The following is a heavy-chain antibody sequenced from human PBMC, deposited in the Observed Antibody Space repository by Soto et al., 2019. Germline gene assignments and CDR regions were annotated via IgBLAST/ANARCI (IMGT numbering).Heavy chain of an antibody. J-gene: IGHJ5*02. D-gene: IGHD6-13*01. CDR3: VRRHVSATGIDWFDP. V-gene: IGHV1-3*01. CDR1: GYTFTSYG. Sequence: ASVKVSCKASGYTFTSYGIHWVRQAPGQRLERMGWISAANGDTKYSPKFQGRVTITRDTSASTAYMELSSLRSEDTAVYYCVRRHVSATGIDWFDPWGQGTLVTVSS. CDR2: ISAANGDT.